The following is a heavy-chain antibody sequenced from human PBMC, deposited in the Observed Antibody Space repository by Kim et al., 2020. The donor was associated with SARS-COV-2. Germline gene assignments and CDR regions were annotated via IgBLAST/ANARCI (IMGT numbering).Heavy chain of an antibody. J-gene: IGHJ4*02. CDR1: GFTFSSYA. D-gene: IGHD2-2*01. CDR2: ISGSGGST. CDR3: AKDPLGSTSCMSDCSDY. Sequence: GGSLRLSCAASGFTFSSYAMSWVRQAPGKGLEWVSAISGSGGSTYYADSVKGRFTISRDNSKNTLYLQMNSLRAEDTAVYYCAKDPLGSTSCMSDCSDYWGQGTLVTVSS. V-gene: IGHV3-23*01.